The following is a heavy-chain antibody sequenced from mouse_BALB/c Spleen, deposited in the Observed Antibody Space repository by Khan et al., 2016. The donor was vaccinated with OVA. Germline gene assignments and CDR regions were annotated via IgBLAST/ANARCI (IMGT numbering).Heavy chain of an antibody. J-gene: IGHJ2*01. V-gene: IGHV2-9*02. CDR3: ARLEDI. CDR1: GFSLTSYG. D-gene: IGHD1-3*01. CDR2: IWAGGST. Sequence: QVQLKESGPGLVAPPQSLFITCTVSGFSLTSYGVHWVRQPPGKGLEWLGVIWAGGSTNYNSALMSRLSISKDNSKSQVFLKMNSLQTDDTAMYYCARLEDIWGQGTTLTVSS.